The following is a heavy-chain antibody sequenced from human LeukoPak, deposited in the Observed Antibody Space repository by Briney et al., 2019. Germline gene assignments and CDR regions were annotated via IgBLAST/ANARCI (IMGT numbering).Heavy chain of an antibody. V-gene: IGHV3-30*18. Sequence: GRSLRLSCAASGFTFSSYGMHWVRQAPGKGLEWVAVISYDGSNKYYADSVKGRFTISRDNSKNTLYLQMNSLRAEDMAVYYCAKDGGGSYPDGPTFDYWGQGTLVTVSS. CDR2: ISYDGSNK. CDR3: AKDGGGSYPDGPTFDY. CDR1: GFTFSSYG. D-gene: IGHD1-26*01. J-gene: IGHJ4*02.